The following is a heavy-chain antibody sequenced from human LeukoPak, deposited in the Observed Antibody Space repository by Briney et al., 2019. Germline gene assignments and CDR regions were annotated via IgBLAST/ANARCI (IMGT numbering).Heavy chain of an antibody. D-gene: IGHD4-17*01. CDR2: ISSSGGTI. Sequence: GGSLRLSCVVSGFTFSSYSINWVRQAPGKGLEWVSYISSSGGTINYADSVKGRFTISRDNAKSSVYLQMNSLRVEDTAMYYCARHGDRRGDYWGQGILVTVSS. CDR3: ARHGDRRGDY. J-gene: IGHJ4*02. V-gene: IGHV3-48*01. CDR1: GFTFSSYS.